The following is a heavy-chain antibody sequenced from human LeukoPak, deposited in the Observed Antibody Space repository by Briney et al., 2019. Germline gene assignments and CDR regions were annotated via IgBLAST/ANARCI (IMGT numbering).Heavy chain of an antibody. J-gene: IGHJ4*02. CDR2: INPSGGST. Sequence: GASVNVSCKASGYTFTGYYMHWVRQAPGQGLEWMGIINPSGGSTSYAQKFQGRVTMTRDTSTSTVYMELSSLRSEDTAVYYCARLTRGVTTGDYWGQGTLVTVSS. V-gene: IGHV1-46*01. D-gene: IGHD4-17*01. CDR1: GYTFTGYY. CDR3: ARLTRGVTTGDY.